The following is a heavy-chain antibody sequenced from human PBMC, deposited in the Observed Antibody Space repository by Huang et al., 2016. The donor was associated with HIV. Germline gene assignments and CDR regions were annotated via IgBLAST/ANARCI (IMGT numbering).Heavy chain of an antibody. CDR1: GFTVSCNY. D-gene: IGHD3-10*01. CDR2: MSSGGST. CDR3: ARGMVRGVTLNWFDP. Sequence: EVQLVETGGGLIQPGGSLRLSCAASGFTVSCNYMSWVRLAQGKWLEGGSVMSSGGSTYSADSVKGRFTISRDNTKNPLYLQMNSLRAEDTAVYYCARGMVRGVTLNWFDPWGQGTLVTVSS. J-gene: IGHJ5*02. V-gene: IGHV3-53*02.